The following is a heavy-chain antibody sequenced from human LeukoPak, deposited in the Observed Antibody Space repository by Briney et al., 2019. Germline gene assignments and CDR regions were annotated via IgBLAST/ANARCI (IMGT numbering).Heavy chain of an antibody. CDR2: VSSGGGST. CDR3: VKTWYGSGSPRHFDY. D-gene: IGHD3-10*01. CDR1: GFTFSSYA. Sequence: GGSLRLSCAASGFTFSSYAMSWVRQAPGKGLGWVSGVSSGGGSTYYADSVKGRFTLSRDNSKNTVYLQMNSLRAEDTAVYYCVKTWYGSGSPRHFDYWGQGTLVSVSS. V-gene: IGHV3-23*01. J-gene: IGHJ4*02.